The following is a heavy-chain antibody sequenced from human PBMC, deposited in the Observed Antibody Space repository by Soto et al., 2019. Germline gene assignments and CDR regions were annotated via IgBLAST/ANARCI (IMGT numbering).Heavy chain of an antibody. V-gene: IGHV3-9*01. CDR1: GFTFDDYA. CDR2: ISWNSDSI. Sequence: EVQLVESGGGLVQPGRSLRLSCAASGFTFDDYAMHWVRQAPEKGLEWVSGISWNSDSIGYPDSVKGRFTISRDNAKNYLYLQMNSLRAEDTGLYYCARWKTTVPGYYYVMDVWGQGTTVTVSS. D-gene: IGHD4-17*01. J-gene: IGHJ6*02. CDR3: ARWKTTVPGYYYVMDV.